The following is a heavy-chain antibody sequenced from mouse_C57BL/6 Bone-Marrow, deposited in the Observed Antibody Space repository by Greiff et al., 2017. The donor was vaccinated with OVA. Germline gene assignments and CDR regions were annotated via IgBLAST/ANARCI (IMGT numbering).Heavy chain of an antibody. CDR1: GFNIKDDY. V-gene: IGHV14-4*01. CDR3: TTSLDYFDY. J-gene: IGHJ2*01. Sequence: VQLQQSGAELVRPGASVKLSCTASGFNIKDDYMHWVKQRPEQGLEWIGWIDPENGDTEYASKFQGKATITADTSSTTAYLQLSSLTSEDTAVYYCTTSLDYFDYWGQGTTLTVSS. CDR2: IDPENGDT.